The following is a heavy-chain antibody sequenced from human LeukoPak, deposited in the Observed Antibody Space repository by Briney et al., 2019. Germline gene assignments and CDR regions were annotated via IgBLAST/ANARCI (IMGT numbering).Heavy chain of an antibody. CDR2: IWFDGSHQ. Sequence: GGSLRLSCAASGFTFSSYGMHWVRQAPGKGLEWVAVIWFDGSHQYYADSVRGRFTISRDNSKNTVYLQMDSLRAEDTAVYYCAKDYYDSSGYWTYAFDIWGQGTMVTVSS. D-gene: IGHD3-22*01. CDR3: AKDYYDSSGYWTYAFDI. CDR1: GFTFSSYG. V-gene: IGHV3-33*06. J-gene: IGHJ3*02.